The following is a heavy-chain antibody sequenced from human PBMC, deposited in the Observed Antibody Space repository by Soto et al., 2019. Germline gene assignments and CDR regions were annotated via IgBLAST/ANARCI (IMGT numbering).Heavy chain of an antibody. CDR3: ARDDEGGSDCDLGY. CDR1: GFTLSSHA. J-gene: IGHJ4*02. Sequence: QVQLVESGGGVVQPGRSLRLSCAVSGFTLSSHAMPWVRQAPGKGLGWVALILSDGSNKYYADSVKGRFTTSRDNSKNTMYLQMNSLSVEDTAVYYCARDDEGGSDCDLGYWGQGALVTVSS. V-gene: IGHV3-30-3*01. CDR2: ILSDGSNK. D-gene: IGHD1-26*01.